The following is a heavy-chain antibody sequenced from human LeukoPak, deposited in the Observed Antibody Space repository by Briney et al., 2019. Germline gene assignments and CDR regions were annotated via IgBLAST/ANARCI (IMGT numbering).Heavy chain of an antibody. J-gene: IGHJ4*02. CDR2: IFSTGCT. CDR1: DGSISSYY. CDR3: ARVSTGGRYDY. D-gene: IGHD1-14*01. Sequence: SETLSLTCTVSDGSISSYYWSWIRQPAGKGLEWIGRIFSTGCTNYNPSLNSRVTMSVDTSKNQFSLKLSSVTAADTAVYYCARVSTGGRYDYWGQGTLVTVSS. V-gene: IGHV4-4*07.